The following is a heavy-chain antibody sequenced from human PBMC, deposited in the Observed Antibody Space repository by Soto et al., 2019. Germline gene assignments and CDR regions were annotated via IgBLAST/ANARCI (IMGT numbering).Heavy chain of an antibody. Sequence: QVQLVQSGAEVKKPGSSVKVSCKASGGTFSSYAISWVRQAPGQGLEWMGGIIPIFGTANYAQKFQGRVTITADKSTITAYRELSSLRSEDTAVYYCARGDYYDSSGYYYVGGNYWGQGTLVTVSS. D-gene: IGHD3-22*01. J-gene: IGHJ4*02. CDR1: GGTFSSYA. V-gene: IGHV1-69*06. CDR2: IIPIFGTA. CDR3: ARGDYYDSSGYYYVGGNY.